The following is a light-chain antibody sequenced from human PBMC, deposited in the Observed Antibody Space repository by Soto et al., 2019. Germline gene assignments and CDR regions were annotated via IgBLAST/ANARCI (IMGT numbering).Light chain of an antibody. V-gene: IGLV2-8*01. CDR2: EVS. CDR1: SSDVGTYNY. CDR3: SSYAGSTVYV. Sequence: QSVLTQPPSASGSPGQSVTISCTGTSSDVGTYNYVSWYQQHPGKAPKLMIYEVSKRPSGVPDRFSGSKSGNTASLTVSGLQAEDEADYYCSSYAGSTVYVFGTGTKLTVL. J-gene: IGLJ1*01.